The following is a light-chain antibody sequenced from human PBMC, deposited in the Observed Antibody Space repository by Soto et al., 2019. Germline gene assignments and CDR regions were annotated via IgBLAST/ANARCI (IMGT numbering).Light chain of an antibody. V-gene: IGLV2-23*01. CDR1: SSDVGSYNL. CDR2: EGS. J-gene: IGLJ2*01. Sequence: QSALTQPPSASGSPGQSVTISCTGTSSDVGSYNLVSWYQQHPGKAPKLMIYEGSKRPSGVSNRFSGSKSGNTASLTISGLQAEDEADYYCCSYAGSSSVFGGGTKVTVL. CDR3: CSYAGSSSV.